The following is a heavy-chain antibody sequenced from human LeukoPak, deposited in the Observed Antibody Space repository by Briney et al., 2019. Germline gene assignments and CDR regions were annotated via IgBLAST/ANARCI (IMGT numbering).Heavy chain of an antibody. CDR1: GFTFSSYW. V-gene: IGHV3-7*03. J-gene: IGHJ5*02. D-gene: IGHD3-10*01. Sequence: PGGSLRLSCAASGFTFSSYWMSWVRQAPGKGLEWVANIKQDESEKYYVDSVKGRFTSSRDNAKNSLYLQMNSLKVEDTAVYYCARGRISGGNWFDPWGQGTLVTVSS. CDR3: ARGRISGGNWFDP. CDR2: IKQDESEK.